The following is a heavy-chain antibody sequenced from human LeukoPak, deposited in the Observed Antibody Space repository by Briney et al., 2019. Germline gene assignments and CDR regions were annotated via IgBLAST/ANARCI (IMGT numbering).Heavy chain of an antibody. D-gene: IGHD3-9*01. J-gene: IGHJ6*02. V-gene: IGHV4-34*01. CDR2: INHSGST. Sequence: PSETLSLTCAVYGGSFSGYYWSWIRQPPGKGLEWIGEINHSGSTNYNPSLKSRVTISVDTSKNQFSLKLSSVTAADTAVYYCARAGLDILTGYYIYYYGMDVWGQGTTVTVSS. CDR1: GGSFSGYY. CDR3: ARAGLDILTGYYIYYYGMDV.